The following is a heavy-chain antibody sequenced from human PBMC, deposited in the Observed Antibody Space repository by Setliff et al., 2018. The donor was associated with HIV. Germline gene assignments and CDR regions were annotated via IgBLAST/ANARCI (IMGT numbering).Heavy chain of an antibody. CDR3: ARGIFWGGTNFDF. D-gene: IGHD1-7*01. V-gene: IGHV4-34*01. J-gene: IGHJ4*02. Sequence: SDTLSLPCAVAGGSFTDYYWGWSRQSPGKGLEWIGEINPSGGINHNPSLKSRVSMSVDTSKRQFSLKLNSMTAADTAVYYCARGIFWGGTNFDFWGQGIRVTVAA. CDR1: GGSFTDYY. CDR2: INPSGGI.